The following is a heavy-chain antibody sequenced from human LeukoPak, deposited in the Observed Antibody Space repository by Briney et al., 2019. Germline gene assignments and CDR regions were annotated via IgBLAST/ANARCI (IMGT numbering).Heavy chain of an antibody. D-gene: IGHD6-13*01. CDR1: GFTFSVYY. J-gene: IGHJ3*02. CDR3: ARDPQQLVLGYAFDI. V-gene: IGHV3-21*01. Sequence: GGSLRLSCAASGFTFSVYYMSWLRQVPGKGREWVSSISSSSSYIYYADSVKGRFTISRDNAKNSLYLQMNSLRAEDTAVYYCARDPQQLVLGYAFDIWGQGTMVTVSS. CDR2: ISSSSSYI.